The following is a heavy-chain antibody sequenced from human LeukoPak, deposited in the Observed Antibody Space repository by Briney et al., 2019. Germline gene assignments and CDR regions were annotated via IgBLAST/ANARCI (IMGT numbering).Heavy chain of an antibody. CDR3: ARDRDWSYAAPGGFDY. V-gene: IGHV3-7*01. Sequence: GGSLRLSCAASGFTFSSYWMSWVRQAPGKGLEWVANIKQDGSEKYYVDSVKGRFTISRDNAKNSLYLQMNSLRAEDTAVYYCARDRDWSYAAPGGFDYWGQGTLVTVSS. D-gene: IGHD1-7*01. CDR1: GFTFSSYW. J-gene: IGHJ4*02. CDR2: IKQDGSEK.